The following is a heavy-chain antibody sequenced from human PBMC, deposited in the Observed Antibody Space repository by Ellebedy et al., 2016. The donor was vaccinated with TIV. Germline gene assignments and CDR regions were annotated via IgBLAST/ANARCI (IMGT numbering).Heavy chain of an antibody. Sequence: GESLKISXAASGFTFSNAWMSWVRQAPGKGLEWVGRIKSKADGGTTDYAGPVKGRFTISRDDSKSTLYLQMNSLKTEDTALYYCTRVFRGGSLDYWGQGALVTVSS. J-gene: IGHJ4*02. CDR2: IKSKADGGTT. V-gene: IGHV3-15*01. D-gene: IGHD3-10*01. CDR3: TRVFRGGSLDY. CDR1: GFTFSNAW.